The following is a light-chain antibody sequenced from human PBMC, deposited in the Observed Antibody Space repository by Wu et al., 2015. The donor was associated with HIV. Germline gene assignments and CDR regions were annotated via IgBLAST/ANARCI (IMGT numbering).Light chain of an antibody. J-gene: IGKJ5*01. CDR2: DVS. CDR3: HQYNNWPLT. Sequence: ETVLTQSPATLSLSPGERATLSCRASQSVGYSLAWYQHKPGQALRLLIHDVSSRATGIPARFSGSGSGTEFGLTISSMQFEDFAVYYCHQYNNWPLTFGQGTRLEIK. CDR1: QSVGYS. V-gene: IGKV3-15*01.